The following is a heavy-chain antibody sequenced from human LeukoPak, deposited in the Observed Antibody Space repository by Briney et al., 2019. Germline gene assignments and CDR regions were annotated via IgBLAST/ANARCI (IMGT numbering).Heavy chain of an antibody. V-gene: IGHV3-49*04. D-gene: IGHD1-26*01. J-gene: IGHJ4*02. Sequence: GGSLRLSCAASGFTFSSYGMHWVRQAPGKGLEWVGFVRSKAYGGTTEYAASVKGRFTISRDDSKSIAYLQMNSLKTEDTAVYYCTRVRWVANLPYYFDYWGQGTLVTVSS. CDR1: GFTFSSYG. CDR3: TRVRWVANLPYYFDY. CDR2: VRSKAYGGTT.